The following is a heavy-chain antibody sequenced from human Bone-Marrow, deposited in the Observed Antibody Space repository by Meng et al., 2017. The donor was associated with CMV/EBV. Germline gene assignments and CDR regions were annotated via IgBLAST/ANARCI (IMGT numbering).Heavy chain of an antibody. J-gene: IGHJ6*02. CDR1: GFTFSSYA. D-gene: IGHD3-16*01. V-gene: IGHV3-23*03. CDR3: TPADMITFGGVLSYYYGMDV. Sequence: GGSLRLSCAASGFTFSSYAMHWVRQAPGKGLELVSVIYSGGSSTYYADSVKGRFTISRDNSKNTLYLQMNSLKTEDTAVYYCTPADMITFGGVLSYYYGMDVWGQGTTVTVSS. CDR2: IYSGGSST.